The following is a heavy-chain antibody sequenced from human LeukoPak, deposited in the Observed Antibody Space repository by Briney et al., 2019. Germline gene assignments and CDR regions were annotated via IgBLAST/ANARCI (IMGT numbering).Heavy chain of an antibody. CDR3: TTAYDILSPSPTDPFEI. CDR2: IKSKTDGGTT. Sequence: PGGSLRLSCAASGFSFSNAWMSWVRQAPGKGLEWIGRIKSKTDGGTTDYTAPVKGRFTISRDDSKNTVYLRMNSLKSEDTAVYYCTTAYDILSPSPTDPFEIWGRGTMVTVSS. V-gene: IGHV3-15*05. CDR1: GFSFSNAW. J-gene: IGHJ3*02. D-gene: IGHD3-9*01.